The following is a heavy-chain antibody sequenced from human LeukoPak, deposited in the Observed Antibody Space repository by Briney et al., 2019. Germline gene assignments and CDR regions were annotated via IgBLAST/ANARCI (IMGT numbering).Heavy chain of an antibody. CDR3: ASQVGGYGDYYFDY. CDR2: IYSGGST. J-gene: IGHJ4*02. V-gene: IGHV3-66*04. Sequence: GGSLRLSCAASGFTVSSNYMSWVRQAPGKGLEWVSVIYSGGSTYYADSVKGRFTISRDNSKNTLYLQMNSLRAEDTAVYYCASQVGGYGDYYFDYWGQGTLVTVSS. CDR1: GFTVSSNY. D-gene: IGHD4-17*01.